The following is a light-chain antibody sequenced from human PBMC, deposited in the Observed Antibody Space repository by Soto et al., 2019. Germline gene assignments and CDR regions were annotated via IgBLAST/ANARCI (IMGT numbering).Light chain of an antibody. CDR2: AAS. CDR1: QGISNY. CDR3: QKYNSAPRT. J-gene: IGKJ4*01. Sequence: DIQMTQSPSSLSASVGDRDTITWRASQGISNYLAWYQQKPGKVPKLLIYAASTLQSGVPSRFSGSGSGTDFTLTISSLQPEDVAAYYCQKYNSAPRTFGGGTKVDI. V-gene: IGKV1-27*01.